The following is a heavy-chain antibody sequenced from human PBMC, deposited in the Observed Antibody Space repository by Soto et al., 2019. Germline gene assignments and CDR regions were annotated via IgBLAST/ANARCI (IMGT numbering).Heavy chain of an antibody. J-gene: IGHJ6*02. CDR1: GYSFITYD. D-gene: IGHD5-12*01. V-gene: IGHV1-8*01. CDR3: ARVMGLQSYYYGMDV. CDR2: MNPTNGNA. Sequence: GASVTVSCKASGYSFITYDINWVRQAPGQGIEWMGWMNPTNGNAGYAQKFQGRVTMTRNASITTAYMELSSLRSEDTAVYYCARVMGLQSYYYGMDVWGQGTTVTVSS.